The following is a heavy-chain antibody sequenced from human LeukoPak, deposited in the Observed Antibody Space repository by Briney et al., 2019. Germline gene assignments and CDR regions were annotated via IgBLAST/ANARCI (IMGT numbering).Heavy chain of an antibody. V-gene: IGHV1-69*13. J-gene: IGHJ4*02. CDR3: ATIGIVGATLSHFDY. Sequence: ASVKVSCKASGGTFSSYAISWVRQAPGQGLERMGGIIPIFGTANYAQKFQGRVTITADESTSTAYMELNSLTSEDTAVYYCATIGIVGATLSHFDYWGQGTLVTVSS. CDR1: GGTFSSYA. CDR2: IIPIFGTA. D-gene: IGHD1-26*01.